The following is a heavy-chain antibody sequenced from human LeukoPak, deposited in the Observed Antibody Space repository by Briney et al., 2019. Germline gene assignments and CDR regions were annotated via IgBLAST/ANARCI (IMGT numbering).Heavy chain of an antibody. CDR2: ISGSGGST. J-gene: IGHJ1*01. D-gene: IGHD3-22*01. Sequence: GGSLRLSCAASGFTFSSYAMSWVRQAPGKGREWVSAISGSGGSTYYADSVKGRFTISRDNSKNTLYLQMNSLRAEDMAVYYCAKAFPYYYDSSGYYYAEYFQHWGQGTLVTVSS. CDR3: AKAFPYYYDSSGYYYAEYFQH. CDR1: GFTFSSYA. V-gene: IGHV3-23*01.